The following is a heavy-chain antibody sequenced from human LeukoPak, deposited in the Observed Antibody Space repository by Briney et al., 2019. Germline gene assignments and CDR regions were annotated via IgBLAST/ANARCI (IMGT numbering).Heavy chain of an antibody. Sequence: SETLSPTCTVSGGSTSSYYWSWIRQPPGKGLEWIGYIYYSGSTNYNPSLKSRVTISVDTSKNQFSLKLSSVTAADTAVYYCARRSGASSEYYFDYWGQGTLVTVSS. J-gene: IGHJ4*02. V-gene: IGHV4-59*08. CDR1: GGSTSSYY. D-gene: IGHD6-19*01. CDR2: IYYSGST. CDR3: ARRSGASSEYYFDY.